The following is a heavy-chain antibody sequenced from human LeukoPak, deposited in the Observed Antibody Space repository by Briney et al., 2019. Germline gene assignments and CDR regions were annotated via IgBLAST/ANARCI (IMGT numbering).Heavy chain of an antibody. CDR2: IYYSGST. CDR1: GGSISNYY. V-gene: IGHV4-59*01. J-gene: IGHJ4*02. D-gene: IGHD6-19*01. CDR3: ARREYSSGWYYFDY. Sequence: SETLSLTCTVSGGSISNYYWSWIRQPPGKGLEWIGYIYYSGSTNYNPSLKSRVTISVDTSKNQFSLKLSSVTAADTAVYYCARREYSSGWYYFDYWGQGTLVTVSS.